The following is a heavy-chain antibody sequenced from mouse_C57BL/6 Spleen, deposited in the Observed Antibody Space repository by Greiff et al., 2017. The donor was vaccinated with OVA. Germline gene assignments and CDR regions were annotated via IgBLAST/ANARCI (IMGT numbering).Heavy chain of an antibody. CDR1: GFTFSDYG. J-gene: IGHJ4*01. Sequence: EVKLVESGGGLVKPGGSLKLSCAASGFTFSDYGMHWVRQAPEKGLEWVAYISSGSSTIYYADTVKGRFTISRDNATNTLFLQMTSLRSEDTAVYYCADCYGSSRGGYAMDYWGKGTSVTVAS. D-gene: IGHD1-1*01. CDR3: ADCYGSSRGGYAMDY. CDR2: ISSGSSTI. V-gene: IGHV5-17*01.